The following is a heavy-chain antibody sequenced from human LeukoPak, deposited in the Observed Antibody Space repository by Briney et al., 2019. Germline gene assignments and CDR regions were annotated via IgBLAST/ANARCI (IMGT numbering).Heavy chain of an antibody. D-gene: IGHD2-15*01. J-gene: IGHJ4*02. CDR1: GYTLTELS. CDR3: ATDMVGYCSGVGCYSEAY. CDR2: FDPEDGET. V-gene: IGHV1-24*01. Sequence: ASVKVSCKVSGYTLTELSMHWVRQAPGKGLEWMGGFDPEDGETIYAQKFQGRVIMTEDTSTDTAYMELSSLRFEDTALYYCATDMVGYCSGVGCYSEAYWGQGTLVSVSS.